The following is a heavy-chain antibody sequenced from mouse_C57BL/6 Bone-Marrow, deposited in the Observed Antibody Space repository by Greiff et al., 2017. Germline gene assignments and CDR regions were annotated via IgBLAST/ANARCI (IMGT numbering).Heavy chain of an antibody. CDR2: IYPRSGNT. V-gene: IGHV1-81*01. D-gene: IGHD3-1*01. J-gene: IGHJ3*01. Sequence: VQLQQSGAELARPGASVKLSCKASGYTFTSYGISWVKQRTGQGLEWIGEIYPRSGNTYYNEKFKGKATLTADKSSSTGYMELRSLTSEDSAVYFCARYRATWFAYWGQGTLVTVSA. CDR1: GYTFTSYG. CDR3: ARYRATWFAY.